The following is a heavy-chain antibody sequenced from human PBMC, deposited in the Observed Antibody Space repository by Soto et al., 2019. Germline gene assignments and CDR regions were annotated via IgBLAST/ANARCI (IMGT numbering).Heavy chain of an antibody. CDR2: ISSYNGNT. D-gene: IGHD5-18*01. V-gene: IGHV1-18*01. J-gene: IGHJ4*02. CDR3: ARGRDGYNPFDY. CDR1: VCTFTSYG. Sequence: ASVKVSCKSSVCTFTSYGISWVRQAPGQGLEWMGWISSYNGNTKYAQKLQGRVTMTTDTSTRTAYMELRSLRSDDTAVYYCARGRDGYNPFDYWGQGTLVTVSS.